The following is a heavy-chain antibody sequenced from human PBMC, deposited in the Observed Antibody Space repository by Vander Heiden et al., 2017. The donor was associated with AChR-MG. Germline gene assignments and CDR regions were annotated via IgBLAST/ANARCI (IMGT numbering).Heavy chain of an antibody. CDR2: IYYSGST. CDR1: GGSISSSSYY. D-gene: IGHD2-8*01. CDR3: ARQGVTVLMVYAILAPGYFDY. V-gene: IGHV4-39*01. J-gene: IGHJ4*02. Sequence: QLQLQESGPGLVKPSETLSLTCTVSGGSISSSSYYWGWIRQPPGKGLEWIGSIYYSGSTYYNPSLKSRVTISVDTSKNQFSLKLSSVTAADTAVYYCARQGVTVLMVYAILAPGYFDYWGQGTLVTVSS.